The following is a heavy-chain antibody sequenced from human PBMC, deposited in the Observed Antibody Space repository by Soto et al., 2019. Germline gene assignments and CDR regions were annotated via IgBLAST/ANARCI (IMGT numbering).Heavy chain of an antibody. J-gene: IGHJ4*02. CDR3: VCGWYGDFDY. CDR1: GYTLTELS. V-gene: IGHV1-24*01. D-gene: IGHD6-19*01. CDR2: FDPEDGET. Sequence: GPVKVSCKVSGYTLTELSMHWVRQAPGKGLEWMGGFDPEDGETIYAQKFQGRVTMTEVTSTDTSYMELSSLRSEDTAVYYCVCGWYGDFDYWGQGTLVTVSS.